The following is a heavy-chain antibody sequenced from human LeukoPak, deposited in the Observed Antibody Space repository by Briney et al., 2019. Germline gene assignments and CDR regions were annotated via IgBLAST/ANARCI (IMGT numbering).Heavy chain of an antibody. CDR2: IKQDGSEK. D-gene: IGHD2-2*01. J-gene: IGHJ6*03. Sequence: GGSLRLSCAASGVTFSNYWMTWVRQAPGKGLERVASIKQDGSEKYYVDSVKGRFTISRDNAKNSLYLQMNSLRAEDTAVYYCATWGRDIVVVPAASSAYYYYYYMDVWGKGTTVTISS. CDR1: GVTFSNYW. CDR3: ATWGRDIVVVPAASSAYYYYYYMDV. V-gene: IGHV3-7*01.